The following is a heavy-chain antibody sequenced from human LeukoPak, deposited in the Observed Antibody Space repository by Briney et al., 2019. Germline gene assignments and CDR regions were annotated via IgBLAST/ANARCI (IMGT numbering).Heavy chain of an antibody. CDR1: GGSFSGYY. CDR2: INHSGST. D-gene: IGHD3-10*01. J-gene: IGHJ4*02. Sequence: SETLSLTCAVYGGSFSGYYWSWIRQPPGKGLEWIGEINHSGSTNYNPSLKSRVTISVDTSKNQFPLKLSSVTAADTAVYYCARGPLWFGDHTTFDYWGQGTLVTVSS. CDR3: ARGPLWFGDHTTFDY. V-gene: IGHV4-34*01.